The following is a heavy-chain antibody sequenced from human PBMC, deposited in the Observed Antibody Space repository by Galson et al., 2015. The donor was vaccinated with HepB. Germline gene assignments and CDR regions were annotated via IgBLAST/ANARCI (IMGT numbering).Heavy chain of an antibody. J-gene: IGHJ4*02. CDR3: ARAHILTGYWGMGGGDFDY. CDR1: GYTFTSYA. Sequence: SVKVSCKASGYTFTSYAMNWVRQAPGQGLEWMGWINTNTGNPTYAQGFTGRFVFSLDTSVSTAYLQISSLKAEDTAVYYCARAHILTGYWGMGGGDFDYWGQGTLVTVSS. D-gene: IGHD3-9*01. V-gene: IGHV7-4-1*02. CDR2: INTNTGNP.